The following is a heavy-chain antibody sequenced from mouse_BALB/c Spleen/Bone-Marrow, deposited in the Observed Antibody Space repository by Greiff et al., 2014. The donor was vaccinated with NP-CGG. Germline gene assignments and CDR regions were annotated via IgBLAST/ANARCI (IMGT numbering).Heavy chain of an antibody. J-gene: IGHJ4*01. CDR2: INPDSSTI. CDR1: RFDFSRYW. Sequence: EVQLQQSGGGLVQPGGSLKLSCAASRFDFSRYWMSWVRQAPGKGLEWIGEINPDSSTINYTPSLKDKFIISRDNAKNTLFLQMSKVRSEDTALYYCARPGDYDAMGYWGQGTSVTVSS. CDR3: ARPGDYDAMGY. V-gene: IGHV4-1*02.